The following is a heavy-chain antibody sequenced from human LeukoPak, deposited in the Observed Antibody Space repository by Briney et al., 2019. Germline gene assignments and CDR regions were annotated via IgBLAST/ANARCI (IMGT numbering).Heavy chain of an antibody. V-gene: IGHV3-9*01. J-gene: IGHJ5*02. Sequence: GRSLRLSCAASGFTFDGNAMHWVRQAPGKGLEWVSGISWNSGTIGYADSVKGRFTISRDNAKNSLYLQMNSLRAEDTAVYYCARHDWFDPWGQGTLVTVSS. CDR2: ISWNSGTI. CDR1: GFTFDGNA. CDR3: ARHDWFDP. D-gene: IGHD3-3*01.